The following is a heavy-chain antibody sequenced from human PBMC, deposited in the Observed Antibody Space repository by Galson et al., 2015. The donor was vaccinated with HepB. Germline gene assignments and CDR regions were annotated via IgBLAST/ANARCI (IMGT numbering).Heavy chain of an antibody. J-gene: IGHJ4*02. CDR3: ARDHVGYSSGWYFDY. V-gene: IGHV3-21*05. D-gene: IGHD6-19*01. CDR2: ISSSSSYT. CDR1: GFTFSTYG. Sequence: SLRLSCAASGFTFSTYGMHWVRQAPGKGLEWVSYISSSSSYTNYADSVKGRFTISRDNAKNSLYLQMNSLRAEDTAVYYCARDHVGYSSGWYFDYWGQGTLVTVSS.